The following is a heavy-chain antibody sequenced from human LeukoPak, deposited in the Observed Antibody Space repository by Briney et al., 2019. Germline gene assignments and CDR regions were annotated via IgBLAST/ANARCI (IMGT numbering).Heavy chain of an antibody. D-gene: IGHD2-2*03. CDR1: GFTFSSYA. V-gene: IGHV3-23*01. CDR3: AKQRNGYCSSTSCYANYFDY. Sequence: GGSLRLSCAASGFTFSSYAMSWVRQAPGKGLEWVSAISGSGGSTYYADSVNGRFTISRENSKTPLYLQMNSLRAEDTAVYYCAKQRNGYCSSTSCYANYFDYWGQGTLVTVSS. CDR2: ISGSGGST. J-gene: IGHJ4*02.